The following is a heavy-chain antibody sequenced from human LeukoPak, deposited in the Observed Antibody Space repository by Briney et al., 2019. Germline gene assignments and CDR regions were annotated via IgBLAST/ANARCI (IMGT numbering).Heavy chain of an antibody. V-gene: IGHV3-23*01. CDR1: GFTFSNYA. J-gene: IGHJ4*02. CDR2: ITDSGGTT. CDR3: AKLWRGSHPRYFDH. Sequence: GGSLRLSCAASGFTFSNYAMSWVRQAPGKGLEWVSTITDSGGTTFYADSVRGRFTISRDNFKDTVYLQMNSLRAEDTAVYYCAKLWRGSHPRYFDHWGQGTLVTVSS. D-gene: IGHD1-26*01.